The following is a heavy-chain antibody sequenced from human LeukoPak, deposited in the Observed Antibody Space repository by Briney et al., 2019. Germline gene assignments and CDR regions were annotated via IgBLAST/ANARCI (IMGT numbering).Heavy chain of an antibody. CDR3: ARNGGFDQDV. D-gene: IGHD4-23*01. J-gene: IGHJ6*02. CDR2: ICPRGGI. V-gene: IGHV4-4*02. Sequence: PSETLSLTCAVFGDSISNNNCYSWVRQSPGKGLEWIGVICPRGGINYNPSLRSRVRITGDRPKNQFSLYVISVTAADSAIYYCARNGGFDQDVWGQGTTVTVSS. CDR1: GDSISNNNC.